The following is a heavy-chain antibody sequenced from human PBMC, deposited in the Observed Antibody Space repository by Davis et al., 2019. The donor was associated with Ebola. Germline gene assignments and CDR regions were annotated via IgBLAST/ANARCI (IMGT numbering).Heavy chain of an antibody. CDR2: ISYDGSNK. J-gene: IGHJ4*02. CDR1: GVTFTTYA. Sequence: GESLKISCTASGVTFTTYAMHWVRQAPGKGLEWVAVISYDGSNKYYADSVKGRFTISRDNSKNTLYLQMNSLRAEDTAVYYCASSSWSYYFDYWGQGTLVTVSS. CDR3: ASSSWSYYFDY. D-gene: IGHD6-13*01. V-gene: IGHV3-30*04.